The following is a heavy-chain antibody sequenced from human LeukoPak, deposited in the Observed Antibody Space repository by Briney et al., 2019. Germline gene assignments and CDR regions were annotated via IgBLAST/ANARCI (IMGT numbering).Heavy chain of an antibody. CDR3: ARDKYGDHPDY. CDR2: ISYSGST. D-gene: IGHD4-17*01. V-gene: IGHV4-59*01. J-gene: IGHJ4*02. CDR1: GGSISSYY. Sequence: KTSETLSLTCTVSGGSISSYYWSWIRQPPGKGLEWIGYISYSGSTNYNPSLKSRVTISVDTSKNQFSLKLSSVTSADAAVYYCARDKYGDHPDYWGQGTLVTVSS.